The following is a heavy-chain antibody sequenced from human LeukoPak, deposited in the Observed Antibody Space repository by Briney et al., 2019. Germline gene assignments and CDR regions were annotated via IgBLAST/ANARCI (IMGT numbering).Heavy chain of an antibody. D-gene: IGHD2-15*01. J-gene: IGHJ6*02. CDR1: GGSISSYY. Sequence: SQTLSLTCTVSGGSISSYYWSWIRQPPGKGLEWIGYNYYSGSTNYNPSLKSRVTISVDTSKNQFSLKLSSVTAADTAVYYCARDRIYCSGGSCYYYGMDVWGQGTTVTVSS. CDR3: ARDRIYCSGGSCYYYGMDV. V-gene: IGHV4-59*01. CDR2: NYYSGST.